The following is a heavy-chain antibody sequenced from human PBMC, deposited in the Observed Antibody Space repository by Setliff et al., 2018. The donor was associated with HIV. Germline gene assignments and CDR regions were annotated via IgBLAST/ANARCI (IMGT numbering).Heavy chain of an antibody. J-gene: IGHJ3*02. CDR3: AHMATQWDGFDI. Sequence: SVKVSCKASGETFSSYAINWVRQAPGQGLEWMGVIIPIFATPNYAQTSQGRLTITADQSTTTAYMKLSGLTSKDTAVYFCAHMATQWDGFDIWGQGTMVTVSS. CDR1: GETFSSYA. CDR2: IIPIFATP. V-gene: IGHV1-69*13. D-gene: IGHD2-8*01.